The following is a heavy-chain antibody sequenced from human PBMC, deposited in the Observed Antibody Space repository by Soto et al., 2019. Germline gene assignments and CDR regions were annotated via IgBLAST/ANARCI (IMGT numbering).Heavy chain of an antibody. CDR3: ARTTVTSSYYGLDV. V-gene: IGHV4-30-4*01. J-gene: IGHJ6*02. CDR2: MYYSGTN. D-gene: IGHD4-4*01. Sequence: QVQLQESRPGPVKPSQTLSLTCTVSGASISGGDYYWTWIRQPPGKGLEWIGYMYYSGTNYYNPSLQSRVTISVDTSKNQFSLKLSSVTAADTAVYYCARTTVTSSYYGLDVWGQGSTVTVSS. CDR1: GASISGGDYY.